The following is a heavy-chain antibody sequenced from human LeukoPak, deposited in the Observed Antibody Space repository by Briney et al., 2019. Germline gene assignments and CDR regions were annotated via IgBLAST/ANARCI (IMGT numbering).Heavy chain of an antibody. D-gene: IGHD5-18*01. Sequence: GGSLRLSCAASGFTFNTYAMTWLRQAPGKGLEWVSALSSTGINTYYADSVKGRFTISRDNSKNMLYLQMNGLRVDDTAVYYCAQISVDTSRDRWSDFDSWGQGILVTVSS. CDR2: LSSTGINT. V-gene: IGHV3-23*01. CDR3: AQISVDTSRDRWSDFDS. J-gene: IGHJ4*02. CDR1: GFTFNTYA.